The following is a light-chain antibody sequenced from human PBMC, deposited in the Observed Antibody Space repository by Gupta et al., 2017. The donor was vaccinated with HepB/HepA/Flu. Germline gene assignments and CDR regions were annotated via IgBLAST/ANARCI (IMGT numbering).Light chain of an antibody. CDR2: AAS. V-gene: IGKV1-9*01. Sequence: DIQLTQSPSFLSASVGDRVTITCRASQGISSYLAWYQQKPGKAPKLLIYAASTLQRGVPSRFSGSGGGTEFTLTITSRQPEDFATYYCQQRNSDHPMCSFGQGTKLEIK. J-gene: IGKJ2*04. CDR3: QQRNSDHPMCS. CDR1: QGISSY.